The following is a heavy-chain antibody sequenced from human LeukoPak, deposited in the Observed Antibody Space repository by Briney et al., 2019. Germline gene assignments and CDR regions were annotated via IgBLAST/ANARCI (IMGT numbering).Heavy chain of an antibody. Sequence: SETLSLTCTVSGGSISTSSYYWGWVRQPPGKGLGWIASINYSGRTYFNPSLKSRVTISVDTSKNQFSLKMTSVTAADTAVYYCARGSLFPAPNSNWFDPWGQGTLVTVSS. CDR3: ARGSLFPAPNSNWFDP. D-gene: IGHD3-3*01. V-gene: IGHV4-39*07. CDR2: INYSGRT. J-gene: IGHJ5*02. CDR1: GGSISTSSYY.